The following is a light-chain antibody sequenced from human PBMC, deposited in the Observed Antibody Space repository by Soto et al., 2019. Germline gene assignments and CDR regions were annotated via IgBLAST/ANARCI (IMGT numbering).Light chain of an antibody. CDR2: DAS. V-gene: IGKV3-20*01. Sequence: EVVLTHSPGTLSLSPGERATLSCRASQSVSSSSLAWYQQKPGQAPRLLIYDASSRATGIPDRFSGSGSGTDFTLTISRMQPEDFAVYYCQQYRTFGQGTKVDIK. CDR3: QQYRT. J-gene: IGKJ1*01. CDR1: QSVSSSS.